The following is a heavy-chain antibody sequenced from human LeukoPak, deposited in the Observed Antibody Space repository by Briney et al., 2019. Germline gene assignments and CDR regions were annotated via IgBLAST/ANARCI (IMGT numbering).Heavy chain of an antibody. Sequence: ASVKVSCKVSGYTLTELSMHWVRQAPGKGLEWMGGFDPEDGETIYAQKFQGRVTMTEDTSTDTAYMELSSLRSEDTAVYYCATDAYNLESGAYYYCGMDVWGQGTTVTASS. D-gene: IGHD3-3*01. V-gene: IGHV1-24*01. CDR1: GYTLTELS. CDR2: FDPEDGET. CDR3: ATDAYNLESGAYYYCGMDV. J-gene: IGHJ6*02.